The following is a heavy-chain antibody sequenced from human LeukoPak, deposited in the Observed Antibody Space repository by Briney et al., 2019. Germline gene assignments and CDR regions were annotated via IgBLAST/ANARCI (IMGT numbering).Heavy chain of an antibody. CDR1: GFNFSSNF. D-gene: IGHD3-10*01. CDR2: ISHDGSVK. Sequence: PGTSLRLSCAASGFNFSSNFMHWVRQAPGKGLEWITIISHDGSVKNYADSVKGRFTLSRDNSKNTLYLQMNSLRAEDTAVYYCAKDLIWFGTRPSGFDPWGQGTLVTVSS. V-gene: IGHV3-30*18. J-gene: IGHJ5*02. CDR3: AKDLIWFGTRPSGFDP.